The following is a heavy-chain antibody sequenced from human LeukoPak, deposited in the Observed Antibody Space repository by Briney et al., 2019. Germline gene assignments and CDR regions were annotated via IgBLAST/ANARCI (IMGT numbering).Heavy chain of an antibody. Sequence: SETLSLTCAVYGGSFSSYYWSWLRQPPGKGLEWIGYIYYSGSTNYNPSLKSRVTISVDTSKNQFSLKLSSVTAADTAVYYCARSSYRSSWAFDIWGQGTMVTVSS. CDR1: GGSFSSYY. CDR2: IYYSGST. CDR3: ARSSYRSSWAFDI. D-gene: IGHD6-13*01. J-gene: IGHJ3*02. V-gene: IGHV4-59*01.